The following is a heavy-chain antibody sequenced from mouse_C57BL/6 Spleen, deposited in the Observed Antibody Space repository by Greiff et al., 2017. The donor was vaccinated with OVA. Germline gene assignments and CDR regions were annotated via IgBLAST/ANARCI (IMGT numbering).Heavy chain of an antibody. D-gene: IGHD2-4*01. V-gene: IGHV5-17*01. CDR3: ARSGYDYEEFAY. Sequence: EVKVVESGGGLVKPGGSLKLSCAASGFTFSDYGMHWVRQAPEKGLEWVAYISSGSSTIYYADTVKGRFTISRDNAKNTLFLQMTSLRSEDTAMYYCARSGYDYEEFAYWGQGTLVTVSA. J-gene: IGHJ3*01. CDR1: GFTFSDYG. CDR2: ISSGSSTI.